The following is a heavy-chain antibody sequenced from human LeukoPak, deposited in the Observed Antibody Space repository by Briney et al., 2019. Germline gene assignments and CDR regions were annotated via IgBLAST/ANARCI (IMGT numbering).Heavy chain of an antibody. J-gene: IGHJ4*02. V-gene: IGHV1-2*06. D-gene: IGHD4-17*01. CDR3: ARVDPRGDYGVDY. Sequence: ASVKVSCKASGFTFTSSAMQWVRQARGQRLEWMGRINPNSGGTNYAQKFQGRVTMTRDTSISTAYMELSRLRSDDTAVYYCARVDPRGDYGVDYWGQGTLVTVSS. CDR1: GFTFTSSA. CDR2: INPNSGGT.